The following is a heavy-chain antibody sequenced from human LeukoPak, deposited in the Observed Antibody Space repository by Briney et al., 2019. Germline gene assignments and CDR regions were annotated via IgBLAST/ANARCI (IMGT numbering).Heavy chain of an antibody. J-gene: IGHJ5*02. CDR2: IYYSGST. CDR3: ATYYDFWSGYYSRAWFDP. V-gene: IGHV4-31*03. Sequence: TRSLTGTVSGGSIGSGGYYWGWIRQHPGKGLEWIGYIYYSGSTYYNPSLKSRVTISVDTSKNQFSLKLSSVTAADTAVYYCATYYDFWSGYYSRAWFDPWGQGTLVTVSS. D-gene: IGHD3-3*01. CDR1: GGSIGSGGYY.